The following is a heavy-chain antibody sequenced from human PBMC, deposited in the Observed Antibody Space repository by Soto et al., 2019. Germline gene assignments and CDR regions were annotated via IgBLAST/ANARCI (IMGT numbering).Heavy chain of an antibody. D-gene: IGHD6-6*01. CDR2: IYYSGST. CDR3: ARRAMYSSSFLDY. V-gene: IGHV4-39*01. J-gene: IGHJ4*02. CDR1: GGSISSSSYY. Sequence: QLQLQESGPGLVKPSETLSLTCTVSGGSISSSSYYWGWIRQPPGKGLEWIGSIYYSGSTYYNPSLKSRVTISVDTSKNQFSLKLSSVTAADTAVYYCARRAMYSSSFLDYWGQGTLVTVSS.